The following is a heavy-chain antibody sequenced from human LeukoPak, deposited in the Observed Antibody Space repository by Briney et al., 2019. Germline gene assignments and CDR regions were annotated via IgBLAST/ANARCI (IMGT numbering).Heavy chain of an antibody. Sequence: GGSLRLSCAASGFTVSTNYMSWVRQAPGKGLEWVSVMYRVGSTYYADSVKGRFTISRDDPENTLFLQMNSLTAEDTAFYFCARTIPYGSGRQRPGKYYFDYWGQGTLVTASS. CDR2: MYRVGST. J-gene: IGHJ4*02. D-gene: IGHD3-10*01. CDR1: GFTVSTNY. V-gene: IGHV3-53*01. CDR3: ARTIPYGSGRQRPGKYYFDY.